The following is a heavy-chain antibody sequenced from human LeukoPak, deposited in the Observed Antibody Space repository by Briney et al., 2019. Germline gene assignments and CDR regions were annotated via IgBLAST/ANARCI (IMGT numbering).Heavy chain of an antibody. J-gene: IGHJ3*02. CDR3: VRESDDFSSGYPPPDI. Sequence: GEALEISFKGSGYSFTSYWIGWVRPMPGKGRGWMGIIYPGDSDTRYSPSFQGQVTISADKSISTAYLQWSSLKASDTAMYYCVRESDDFSSGYPPPDIWGQGTMVTVSS. D-gene: IGHD3-3*01. V-gene: IGHV5-51*01. CDR2: IYPGDSDT. CDR1: GYSFTSYW.